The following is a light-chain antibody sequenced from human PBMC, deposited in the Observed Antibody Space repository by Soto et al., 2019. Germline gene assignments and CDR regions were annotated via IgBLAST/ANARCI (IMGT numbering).Light chain of an antibody. CDR3: SSYTSSSTLVV. Sequence: QSALTQPASVSGSPGQSITISCTGTSSGVGGYNYVSWYQQHPGKAPKLMIYDVRNQPSGVSNRFSGSKSGNTASLTISGLQAEDEADYYCSSYTSSSTLVVFGGGTKLTVL. CDR2: DVR. CDR1: SSGVGGYNY. J-gene: IGLJ2*01. V-gene: IGLV2-14*01.